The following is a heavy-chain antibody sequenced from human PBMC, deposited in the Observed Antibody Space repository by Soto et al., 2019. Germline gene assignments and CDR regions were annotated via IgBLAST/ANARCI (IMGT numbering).Heavy chain of an antibody. Sequence: SETLSLTCTVSGGSISSYYWSWIRQPPGKGLEWIGYIYYSGSTNYNPSLKSRVTISVDTSKNQFSLKLSSVTAADTAVYYCARGGASSSWYPTCMDVWGQGTTVTVAS. CDR3: ARGGASSSWYPTCMDV. CDR2: IYYSGST. CDR1: GGSISSYY. J-gene: IGHJ6*02. V-gene: IGHV4-59*01. D-gene: IGHD6-13*01.